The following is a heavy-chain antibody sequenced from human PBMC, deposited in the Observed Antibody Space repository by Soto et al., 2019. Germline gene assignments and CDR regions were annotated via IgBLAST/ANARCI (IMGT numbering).Heavy chain of an antibody. Sequence: SETLSLTCTVSGGSISSGGYYWSWIRQHPGKGLEWIGYIYYSGSTYYNPSLKSRVTISVDTSKNQFSLKLSSVTAADTAVYYCARSSGYSSSWYETDYWGQGTLVTVSS. CDR3: ARSSGYSSSWYETDY. V-gene: IGHV4-31*03. J-gene: IGHJ4*02. CDR2: IYYSGST. CDR1: GGSISSGGYY. D-gene: IGHD6-13*01.